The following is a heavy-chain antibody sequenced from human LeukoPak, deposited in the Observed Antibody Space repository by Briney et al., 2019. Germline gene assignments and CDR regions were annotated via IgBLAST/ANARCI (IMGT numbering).Heavy chain of an antibody. Sequence: ASVKVSCKASGYTFTSYYMHWVRQAPGQGLEWMGIINPSGGSTSYAQKFQGRVTMTRDTSRSTVYMELSSLRSEDTAVYYCARAIAVAGVDYWGQGTLVTVSS. CDR1: GYTFTSYY. J-gene: IGHJ4*02. CDR3: ARAIAVAGVDY. V-gene: IGHV1-46*03. D-gene: IGHD6-19*01. CDR2: INPSGGST.